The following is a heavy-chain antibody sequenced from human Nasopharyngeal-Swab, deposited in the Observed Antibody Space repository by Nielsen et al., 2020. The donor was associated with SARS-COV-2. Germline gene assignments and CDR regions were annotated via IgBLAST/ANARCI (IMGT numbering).Heavy chain of an antibody. V-gene: IGHV4-59*01. CDR2: IYYSGST. J-gene: IGHJ4*02. D-gene: IGHD4-17*01. CDR1: GGSISSYY. Sequence: SETLSLTCTVSGGSISSYYWSWIRQPPGKGLEWIGYIYYSGSTNYNPSLKSRVTISVDTSKNQFSLKLSSVTAADTAVYYCARGHDYDYGDLDYWGQGTLVTVSS. CDR3: ARGHDYDYGDLDY.